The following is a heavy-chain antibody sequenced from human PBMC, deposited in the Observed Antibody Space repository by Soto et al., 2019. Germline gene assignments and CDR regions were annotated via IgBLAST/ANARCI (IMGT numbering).Heavy chain of an antibody. CDR2: IYWDDDK. V-gene: IGHV2-5*02. D-gene: IGHD6-13*01. CDR1: GFSLSTSGVG. J-gene: IGHJ4*02. CDR3: AHTRDYSSRWYTLDFDY. Sequence: QITLKESGPTLVKPTQTLTLTCTFSGFSLSTSGVGVGWIRQPPEKALEWLALIYWDDDKRYSPSLKSRLTTTKDTSKNQVVLTMTNVDPVDTATYDCAHTRDYSSRWYTLDFDYWGQGTLVTVSS.